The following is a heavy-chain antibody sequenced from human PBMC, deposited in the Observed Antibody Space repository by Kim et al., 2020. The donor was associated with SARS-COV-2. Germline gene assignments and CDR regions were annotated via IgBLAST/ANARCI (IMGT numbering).Heavy chain of an antibody. J-gene: IGHJ4*02. D-gene: IGHD3-22*01. Sequence: GGSLRLSCAASGFTFSSYGMHWVRQAPGKGLEWVAVISYDGSNKYYADSVKGRFTISRDNSKNTLYLQMNSLRAEDTAVYYCAKDGPNHQITMIVVVAYYFDYWGQGTLVTVSS. CDR1: GFTFSSYG. CDR3: AKDGPNHQITMIVVVAYYFDY. CDR2: ISYDGSNK. V-gene: IGHV3-30*18.